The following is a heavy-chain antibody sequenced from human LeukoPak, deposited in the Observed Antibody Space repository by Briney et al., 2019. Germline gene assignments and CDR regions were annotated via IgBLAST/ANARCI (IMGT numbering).Heavy chain of an antibody. Sequence: SETLSLTCAVYGGSLSGYYWSWIRQPPGKGREWIGEINHSGTTSYNPSLKSRLTISVDTSKDQFSLKLTSVTAADTAVFYCARHKTGARGFDIWGQGTMVTVSS. CDR3: ARHKTGARGFDI. J-gene: IGHJ3*02. CDR2: INHSGTT. V-gene: IGHV4-34*01. CDR1: GGSLSGYY. D-gene: IGHD3-10*01.